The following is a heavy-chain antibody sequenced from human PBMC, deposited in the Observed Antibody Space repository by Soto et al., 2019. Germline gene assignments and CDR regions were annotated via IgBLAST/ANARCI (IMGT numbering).Heavy chain of an antibody. Sequence: VKVSCPPAAGSLSSAAIILVRQAPGQGLEWMGGIIPIFGTANYAQKFQGRVTITADESTSTAYMELSSLRSEDTAVYYCARDPNWNTPYYYGMDVWGQGTTVTISS. CDR1: AGSLSSAA. CDR3: ARDPNWNTPYYYGMDV. J-gene: IGHJ6*02. CDR2: IIPIFGTA. D-gene: IGHD1-1*01. V-gene: IGHV1-69*01.